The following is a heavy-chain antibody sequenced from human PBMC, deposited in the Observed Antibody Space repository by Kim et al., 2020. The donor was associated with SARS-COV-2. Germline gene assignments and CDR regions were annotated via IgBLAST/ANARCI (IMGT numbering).Heavy chain of an antibody. Sequence: GGTNYNPPLKSRVTMSVDTSKNQFSLNLSSVTAADTAVYYCARGSGQFDYWGQGTLVTVSS. J-gene: IGHJ4*02. CDR3: ARGSGQFDY. D-gene: IGHD6-19*01. CDR2: GGT. V-gene: IGHV4-4*07.